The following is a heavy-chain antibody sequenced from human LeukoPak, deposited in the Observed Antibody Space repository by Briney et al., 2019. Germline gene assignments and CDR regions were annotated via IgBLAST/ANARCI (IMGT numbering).Heavy chain of an antibody. CDR2: ISSSSSYI. J-gene: IGHJ4*02. CDR1: GFTFSSYS. V-gene: IGHV3-21*01. Sequence: GGSLRLSCAASGFTFSSYSMNWVRQAPGKGLEWVSSISSSSSYIYYADSVRGRFTISRDNAKNSLYLQMNSLRAEDTAVYYCAPNRGINRVSFAAVDYWGQGTLVTVSS. CDR3: APNRGINRVSFAAVDY. D-gene: IGHD1-14*01.